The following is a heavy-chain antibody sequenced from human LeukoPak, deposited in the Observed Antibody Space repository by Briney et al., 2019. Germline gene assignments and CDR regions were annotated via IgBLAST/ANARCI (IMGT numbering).Heavy chain of an antibody. CDR3: AELGITMIGGV. Sequence: GGSLRLSCAASGFTFSSYEMNWVRPAPGKGLEWVSYISSSGSTIYYADSVKGRFTISRDNAKNYLYLQMNSLRAEDTAVYYCAELGITMIGGVWGKGTTVTISS. V-gene: IGHV3-48*03. D-gene: IGHD3-10*02. CDR2: ISSSGSTI. CDR1: GFTFSSYE. J-gene: IGHJ6*04.